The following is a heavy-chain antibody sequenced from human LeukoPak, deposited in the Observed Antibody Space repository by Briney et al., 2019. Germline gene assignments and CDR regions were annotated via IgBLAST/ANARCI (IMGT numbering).Heavy chain of an antibody. V-gene: IGHV3-21*01. D-gene: IGHD6-13*01. CDR1: GFTFSSYS. Sequence: GGSLRLSCAASGFTFSSYSMNWVRQAPGKGLEWVSSISSSSSYIYYADSVKGRFTISRDNAKNSLYLQMNSLRAEDTAVYYCAKDRGRGAAAGTILDPWGQGTLVTVSS. J-gene: IGHJ5*02. CDR3: AKDRGRGAAAGTILDP. CDR2: ISSSSSYI.